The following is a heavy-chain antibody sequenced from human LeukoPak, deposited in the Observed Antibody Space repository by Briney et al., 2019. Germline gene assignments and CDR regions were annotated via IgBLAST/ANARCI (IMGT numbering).Heavy chain of an antibody. J-gene: IGHJ4*02. CDR2: IYYSGST. D-gene: IGHD6-13*01. Sequence: PSETLSLTCTVSGGSISSYYWSWIRQPPGKGLEWIGYIYYSGSTNYSPSLKSRVTISVDTSKNQFSLKLSSVTAADTAVYYCARLYSSSLGRVLDYWGQGTLVTVSS. CDR1: GGSISSYY. V-gene: IGHV4-59*01. CDR3: ARLYSSSLGRVLDY.